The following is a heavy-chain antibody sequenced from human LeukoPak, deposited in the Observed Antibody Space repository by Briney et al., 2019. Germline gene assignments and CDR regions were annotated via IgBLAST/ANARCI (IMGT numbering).Heavy chain of an antibody. CDR1: GGTFSSYA. J-gene: IGHJ3*02. Sequence: SVKVSCKASGGTFSSYAISWVRQAPGQGLEWMGGIIPIFGTANYAQKFQGRVTITTDESTSTAYMELSSPRSEDTAVYYCARGRYRVGYCSSTSCYGLEAFDIWGQGTMVTVSS. V-gene: IGHV1-69*05. CDR3: ARGRYRVGYCSSTSCYGLEAFDI. D-gene: IGHD2-2*01. CDR2: IIPIFGTA.